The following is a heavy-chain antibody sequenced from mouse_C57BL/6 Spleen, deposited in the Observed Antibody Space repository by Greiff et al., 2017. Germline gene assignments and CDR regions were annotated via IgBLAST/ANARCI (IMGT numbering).Heavy chain of an antibody. D-gene: IGHD1-1*01. CDR1: GFSLTSYG. CDR2: IWSGGST. J-gene: IGHJ4*01. Sequence: VQVVESGPGLVQPSQSLSITCTVSGFSLTSYGVHWVRQSPGKGLEWLGVIWSGGSTDYNAAFISRLSISKDNSKSQVFFKMNSLQADDTAIYYCARNLYYGSSYVDAMDYWGQGTSVTVSS. V-gene: IGHV2-2*01. CDR3: ARNLYYGSSYVDAMDY.